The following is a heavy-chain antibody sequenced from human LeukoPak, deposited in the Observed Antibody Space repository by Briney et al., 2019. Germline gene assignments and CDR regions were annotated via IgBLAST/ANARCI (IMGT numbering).Heavy chain of an antibody. CDR1: GFTFNNYN. Sequence: GGSLRLSCTASGFTFNNYNMNWVRQAPGKGLEWVSSISSSSSYIYYADSVKGRFTISRDNAKNSLYLQMNSLRAEDTAVYYCARTGSSLFDPWGQGTLVTVSS. D-gene: IGHD6-6*01. CDR3: ARTGSSLFDP. CDR2: ISSSSSYI. J-gene: IGHJ5*02. V-gene: IGHV3-21*01.